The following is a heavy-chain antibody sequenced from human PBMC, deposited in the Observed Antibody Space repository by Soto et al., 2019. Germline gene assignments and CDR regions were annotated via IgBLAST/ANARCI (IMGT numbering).Heavy chain of an antibody. CDR2: INPSGGST. D-gene: IGHD4-17*01. Sequence: QVQLVQSGAEVKKPGASVKVSCKASGYTFTSYYMHWVRQAPGQGLEWMGIINPSGGSTSYAQKFQGRGTMSRDTSTSTVYMELSSLRSEDTAVYYCARVYGDYFGAFDIWGQGTMVTVSS. CDR3: ARVYGDYFGAFDI. J-gene: IGHJ3*02. CDR1: GYTFTSYY. V-gene: IGHV1-46*03.